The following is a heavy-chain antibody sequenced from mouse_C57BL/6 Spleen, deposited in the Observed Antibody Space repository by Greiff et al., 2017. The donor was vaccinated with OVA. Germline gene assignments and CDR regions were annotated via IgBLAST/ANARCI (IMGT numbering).Heavy chain of an antibody. CDR1: GYSFTSYG. V-gene: IGHV1-61*01. CDR2: IYPSDSET. CDR3: ARRGIYDGEYGFAY. D-gene: IGHD2-3*01. Sequence: QVQLQQSGAELVRPGPSVKLSCKASGYSFTSYGMDWVKQRPGPGLEWIGNIYPSDSETHYYQKFTDKATLTADQSSSTAYMQLSSLTAEESAVYYCARRGIYDGEYGFAYWGQGTLGTVSA. J-gene: IGHJ3*01.